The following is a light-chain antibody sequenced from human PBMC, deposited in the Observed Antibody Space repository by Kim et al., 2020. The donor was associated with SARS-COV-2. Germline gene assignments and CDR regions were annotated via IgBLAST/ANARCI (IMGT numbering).Light chain of an antibody. CDR1: GTNIGASFD. CDR3: QSYDSSLSDPVL. CDR2: EDT. Sequence: VTIACTGGGTNIGASFDVQWYQERPAPDPTLLIYEDTGRPSGIPDRFSGSKSGTSASLTITGLRAEDEADYYCQSYDSSLSDPVLFGGGTQLTVL. J-gene: IGLJ2*01. V-gene: IGLV1-40*01.